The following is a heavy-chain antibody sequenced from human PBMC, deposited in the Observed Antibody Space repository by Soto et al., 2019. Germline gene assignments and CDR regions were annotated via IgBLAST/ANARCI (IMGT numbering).Heavy chain of an antibody. CDR1: GFTFSSYA. CDR2: ISGSGGST. D-gene: IGHD6-13*01. V-gene: IGHV3-23*01. Sequence: GGSLRLSCAASGFTFSSYAMSWVRQAPGKGLEWVSAISGSGGSTYYADSVKGRFTISRDNSKNTLYLPMNSLRAEDTAVYYCAKDQSSSSWFWFDPWGQGTLVTVSS. J-gene: IGHJ5*02. CDR3: AKDQSSSSWFWFDP.